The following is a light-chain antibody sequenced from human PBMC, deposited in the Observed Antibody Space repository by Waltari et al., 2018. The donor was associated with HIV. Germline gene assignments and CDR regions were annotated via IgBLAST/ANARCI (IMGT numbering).Light chain of an antibody. J-gene: IGKJ2*01. Sequence: DVQMTQSPSSLSASVGDRVTITCQASQDITKYLNWYQQKPGKAPKLLIYDASNLEIGIPSRFSGSGSETDFTFTITSLQPGDVATYYCQQYETLPYTFGQGTKLDIK. CDR1: QDITKY. CDR3: QQYETLPYT. V-gene: IGKV1-33*01. CDR2: DAS.